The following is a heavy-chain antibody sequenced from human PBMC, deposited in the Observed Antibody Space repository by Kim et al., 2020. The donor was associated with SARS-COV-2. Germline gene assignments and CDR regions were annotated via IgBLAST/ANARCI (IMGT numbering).Heavy chain of an antibody. J-gene: IGHJ5*02. V-gene: IGHV1-3*01. CDR1: GYTFTSYA. D-gene: IGHD6-19*01. CDR2: INAGNGNT. CDR3: ARRSSGGWGWFDP. Sequence: ASVKVSCKASGYTFTSYAMHWVRQAPGQRLEWMGWINAGNGNTKYSQKFQGRVTITRDTSASTAYMELSSLRSEDTAVYYCARRSSGGWGWFDPWGQGTLVTVSS.